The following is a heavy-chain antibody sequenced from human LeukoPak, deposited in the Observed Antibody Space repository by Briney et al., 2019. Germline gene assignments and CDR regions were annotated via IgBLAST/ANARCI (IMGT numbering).Heavy chain of an antibody. CDR1: GFTFSNAW. J-gene: IGHJ4*02. CDR3: TTDRDLGIAAAGIDY. D-gene: IGHD6-13*01. CDR2: IKSKTDGGTT. V-gene: IGHV3-15*01. Sequence: PGGSLRLSCAASGFTFSNAWMSWVRQAPGKGLEWVGRIKSKTDGGTTDYAAPVKGRFTISRDDSKNTLYLQMNSLKTEDTAVYYRTTDRDLGIAAAGIDYWGQGTLVTVSS.